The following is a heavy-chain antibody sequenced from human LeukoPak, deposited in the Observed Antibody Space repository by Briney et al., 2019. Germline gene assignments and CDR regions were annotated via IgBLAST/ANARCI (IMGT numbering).Heavy chain of an antibody. J-gene: IGHJ5*02. CDR2: VAYSGST. D-gene: IGHD5-12*01. CDR3: ARTVSGYYFNA. V-gene: IGHV4-59*01. Sequence: SETLSLTCTVSGGSISSYYWSWIRQPPGKGLEWIGYVAYSGSTNYNPSHKSRVTISLDTSKNQFSLKLSSVTAADTAVYYCARTVSGYYFNAWGPGTLVTVSS. CDR1: GGSISSYY.